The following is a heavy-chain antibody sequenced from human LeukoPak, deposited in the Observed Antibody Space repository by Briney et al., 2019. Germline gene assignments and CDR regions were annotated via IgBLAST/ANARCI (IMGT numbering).Heavy chain of an antibody. J-gene: IGHJ4*02. D-gene: IGHD5-12*01. CDR3: ARPALYSGYDWWFDY. Sequence: GGSLRLSCATSGFTFTDYSMNWVRQAPGQGLEWMGGIIPIFGTANYAQKFQGRVTITADESTSTAYVELSSLRSEDTAVYYCARPALYSGYDWWFDYWGQGTLVTVSS. V-gene: IGHV1-69*01. CDR2: IIPIFGTA. CDR1: GFTFTDYS.